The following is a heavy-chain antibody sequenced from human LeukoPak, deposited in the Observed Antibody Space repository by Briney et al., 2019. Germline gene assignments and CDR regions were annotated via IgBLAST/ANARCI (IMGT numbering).Heavy chain of an antibody. J-gene: IGHJ5*02. CDR3: ARIRSSTWYNWFDP. Sequence: PGGSLRLTCAASGFTFSSYAMHWVRQAPGKGLGWVAVISYDGSNKYYADSVKGRFTISRDNSKNTLYLQMNSLRAEDTAVYYCARIRSSTWYNWFDPWGQGTLVTVSS. V-gene: IGHV3-30-3*01. D-gene: IGHD2-2*01. CDR2: ISYDGSNK. CDR1: GFTFSSYA.